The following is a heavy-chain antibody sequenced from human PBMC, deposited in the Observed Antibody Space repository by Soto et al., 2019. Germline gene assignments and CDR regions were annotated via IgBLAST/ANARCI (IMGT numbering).Heavy chain of an antibody. Sequence: QMQLQESGPGLVKPSETLSLTCTVSGGSISSGSYYWGWIRQPPGQGLEWLGTIYSLGSTYYNPSLKRRVAISVDKSKSQLFLKLSSVTAPDTAVYYCARQIYDSSGYYYAYWGQGTLVTVSS. J-gene: IGHJ4*02. V-gene: IGHV4-39*01. CDR3: ARQIYDSSGYYYAY. CDR2: IYSLGST. D-gene: IGHD3-22*01. CDR1: GGSISSGSYY.